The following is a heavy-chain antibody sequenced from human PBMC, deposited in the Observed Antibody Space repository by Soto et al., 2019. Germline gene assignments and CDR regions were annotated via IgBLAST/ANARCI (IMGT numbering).Heavy chain of an antibody. CDR3: ARANNYDSGRYHYSYYYGMDV. D-gene: IGHD3-10*01. CDR1: GYTFTRYA. J-gene: IGHJ6*02. Sequence: QVQFVQSGAEVKRPGASVKVSCKASGYTFTRYAMHWVRQAPGQRLEWMAWINAGNGNTKYSQKFQGRVTITRDTSASTGYMELSSLRSEDTAVYYCARANNYDSGRYHYSYYYGMDVWGPGTTVTVSS. V-gene: IGHV1-3*01. CDR2: INAGNGNT.